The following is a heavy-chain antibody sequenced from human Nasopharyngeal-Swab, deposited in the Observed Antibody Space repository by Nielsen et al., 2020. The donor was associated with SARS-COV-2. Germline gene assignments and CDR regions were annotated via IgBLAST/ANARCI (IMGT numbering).Heavy chain of an antibody. CDR3: AGHPADFDF. V-gene: IGHV4-34*01. J-gene: IGHJ4*02. D-gene: IGHD6-13*01. Sequence: SETLSLPCDVSGSSISDYHWSWIRQPPGKGLEWIGEMKPNGFNNFNPSLKSRVTISIDKSKNQFLLKLNSVAAADTAVYYCAGHPADFDFWGQGTLVIVSS. CDR2: MKPNGFN. CDR1: GSSISDYH.